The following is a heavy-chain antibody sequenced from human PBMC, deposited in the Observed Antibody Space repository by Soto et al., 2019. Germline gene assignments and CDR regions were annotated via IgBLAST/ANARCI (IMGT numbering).Heavy chain of an antibody. CDR1: RFTFSTYA. V-gene: IGHV3-23*01. J-gene: IGHJ4*02. Sequence: GGSLRLSCAASRFTFSTYAMSWVRQAPGKGLEWASAISGSGSSTYYADSVKGRFAISRDNSKNTLYLQMNSLRAEDTAVYYCARFLQWLLYFDYWGQGTLVTVSS. CDR3: ARFLQWLLYFDY. CDR2: ISGSGSST. D-gene: IGHD1-1*01.